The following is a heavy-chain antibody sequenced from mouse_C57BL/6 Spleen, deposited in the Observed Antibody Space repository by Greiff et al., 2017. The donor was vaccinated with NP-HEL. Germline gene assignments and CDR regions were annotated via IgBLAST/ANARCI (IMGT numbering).Heavy chain of an antibody. J-gene: IGHJ3*01. CDR2: IYPRSGNT. CDR1: GYTFTSYG. CDR3: ARGVYYGNYEDFAY. V-gene: IGHV1-81*01. D-gene: IGHD2-1*01. Sequence: QVQLQQSGAELARPGASVKLSCKASGYTFTSYGISWVKQRTGQGLEWIGEIYPRSGNTYYNEKFKGKATLTADKSSSTAYMELRSLTSEDSAVYFCARGVYYGNYEDFAYWGQGTLVTVSA.